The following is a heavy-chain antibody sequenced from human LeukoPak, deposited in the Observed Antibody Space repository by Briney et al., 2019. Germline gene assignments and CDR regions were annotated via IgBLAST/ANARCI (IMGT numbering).Heavy chain of an antibody. CDR3: ARTRPRRYYYDSSGYSLDY. CDR1: GFTVSSNY. Sequence: GGSLRLSCAASGFTVSSNYMSWVRQAPGKGLEWVSVIYSGGSTYYADSVKGRFTISRDNSKNTLYLQMNSLRAEDTAVYYCARTRPRRYYYDSSGYSLDYWGQGTLVTVSS. V-gene: IGHV3-66*01. J-gene: IGHJ4*02. CDR2: IYSGGST. D-gene: IGHD3-22*01.